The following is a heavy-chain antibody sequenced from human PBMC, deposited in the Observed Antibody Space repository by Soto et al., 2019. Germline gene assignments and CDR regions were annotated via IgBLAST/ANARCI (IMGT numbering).Heavy chain of an antibody. J-gene: IGHJ4*02. CDR3: ARVYYDSSGYYSFADY. CDR2: INAGNGNI. CDR1: GYTFTSYA. D-gene: IGHD3-22*01. Sequence: ASVKVSCKASGYTFTSYAMHWVRQAPGQRLEWMGWINAGNGNIKYSQKFQGRVTITRDTSASTAYMELSSLRSEDTAVYYCARVYYDSSGYYSFADYWGQGTLVTVSS. V-gene: IGHV1-3*01.